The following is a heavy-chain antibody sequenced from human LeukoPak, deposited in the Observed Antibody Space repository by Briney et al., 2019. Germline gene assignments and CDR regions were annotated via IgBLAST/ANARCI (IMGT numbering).Heavy chain of an antibody. V-gene: IGHV3-9*01. CDR2: ISWNSGSI. J-gene: IGHJ4*02. Sequence: GGSLRLSCAASGFTFDDYAMHWVRQAPGKGLEWVSGISWNSGSIGYADSVKGRFTISRDNAKNSLYLQMNSLRAEDTAVYYCAKDGDYGAFDYWGQGTLVTVSS. CDR3: AKDGDYGAFDY. CDR1: GFTFDDYA. D-gene: IGHD4-17*01.